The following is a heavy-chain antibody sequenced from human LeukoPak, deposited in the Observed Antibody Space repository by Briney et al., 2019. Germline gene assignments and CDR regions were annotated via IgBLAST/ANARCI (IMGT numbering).Heavy chain of an antibody. CDR2: IYYSGST. CDR1: GGSISSYY. V-gene: IGHV4-59*01. Sequence: KPSETLSLTCTVSGGSISSYYWSRIRQPPGKGLEWIGYIYYSGSTNYNPSLKSRVTISVDTSKNQFSLKLSSVTAADTAVYYCARGSGYYYYYMDVWGKGTTVTVSS. D-gene: IGHD7-27*01. J-gene: IGHJ6*03. CDR3: ARGSGYYYYYMDV.